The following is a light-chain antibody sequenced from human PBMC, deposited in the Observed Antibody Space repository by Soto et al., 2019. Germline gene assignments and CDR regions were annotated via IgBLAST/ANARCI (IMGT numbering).Light chain of an antibody. CDR1: RSVSSSY. Sequence: DIVLTQYQGTLSLSPGERATLYCRASRSVSSSYLAWYQQKRGQAPRLLIYGASSRATGIPDRFSGSGSGTDFTLTISRLEPEDFAVYYCQQYGSSRTFGQGTKVDIK. CDR3: QQYGSSRT. J-gene: IGKJ1*01. CDR2: GAS. V-gene: IGKV3-20*01.